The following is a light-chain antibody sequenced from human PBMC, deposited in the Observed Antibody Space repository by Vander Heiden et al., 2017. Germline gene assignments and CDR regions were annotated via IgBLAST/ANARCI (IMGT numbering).Light chain of an antibody. J-gene: IGLJ3*02. Sequence: SFVMTQPPSVSAAPVQTATITCGGNNIGSKSVHWYRQMPGQAPVVVVYDDDDRPSGIPERFSGSNSGNTATLTISRVEVGDEADYYCQLWDSNSDHVVFGGGTRLTVL. V-gene: IGLV3-21*02. CDR1: NIGSKS. CDR3: QLWDSNSDHVV. CDR2: DDD.